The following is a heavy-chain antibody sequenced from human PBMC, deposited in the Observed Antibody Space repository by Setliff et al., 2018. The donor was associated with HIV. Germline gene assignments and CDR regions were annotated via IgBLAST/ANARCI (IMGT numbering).Heavy chain of an antibody. J-gene: IGHJ3*01. CDR1: GYTFSDFY. Sequence: ASVKVSCKASGYTFSDFYIHWVQQAPGKGLEWMGRLDPESGEVIYGENFQGRVTISADTSINTTYMELPSLTSEDTAVYYCATGTGKYSVDAFDVWGLGTVVTV. D-gene: IGHD7-27*01. CDR2: LDPESGEV. V-gene: IGHV1-69-2*01. CDR3: ATGTGKYSVDAFDV.